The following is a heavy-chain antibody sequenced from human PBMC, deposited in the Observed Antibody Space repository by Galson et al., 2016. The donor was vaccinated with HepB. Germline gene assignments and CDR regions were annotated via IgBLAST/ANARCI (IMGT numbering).Heavy chain of an antibody. CDR2: ITQDGSGK. Sequence: SLRLSCAASGFTFTHYWMTWVRQAPGRGLEWVASITQDGSGKHYVDSVKGRFTISRDNAKNALYLQMNSLRNEDTAVYYCARDFDYLGQGSLVTFS. CDR1: GFTFTHYW. CDR3: ARDFDY. V-gene: IGHV3-7*03. J-gene: IGHJ4*02.